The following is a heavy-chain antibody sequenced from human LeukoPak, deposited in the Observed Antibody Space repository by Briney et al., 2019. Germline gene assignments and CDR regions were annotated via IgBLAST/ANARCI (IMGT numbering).Heavy chain of an antibody. V-gene: IGHV4-34*01. Sequence: PSETLSLTCAVYGGSFSGYYWSWIRQPPGKGLEWIGEINHSGITNYNPSLKSRVTISEDTSKNQFSLKLSSVTAADTAVYYCARIGYDSSGYVAFDIWGQGTMVTVSS. D-gene: IGHD3-22*01. CDR2: INHSGIT. CDR1: GGSFSGYY. J-gene: IGHJ3*02. CDR3: ARIGYDSSGYVAFDI.